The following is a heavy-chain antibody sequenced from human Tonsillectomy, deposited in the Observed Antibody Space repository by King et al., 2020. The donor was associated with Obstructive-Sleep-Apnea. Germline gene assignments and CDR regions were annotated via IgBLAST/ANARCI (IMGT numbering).Heavy chain of an antibody. D-gene: IGHD6-13*01. CDR2: MFSNDEK. CDR3: ARILGPRYSSLNWGDRLYYFDY. Sequence: TLKESGPVLVKPTETLTLTCTVSGFSLSNARMGVSWIRQPPGKALQWLAHMFSNDEKSYSTSLKSRLTISKDTSKSQVVLTMTNMDPVDTATYYCARILGPRYSSLNWGDRLYYFDYWGQGTLVTVSS. J-gene: IGHJ4*02. V-gene: IGHV2-26*01. CDR1: GFSLSNARMG.